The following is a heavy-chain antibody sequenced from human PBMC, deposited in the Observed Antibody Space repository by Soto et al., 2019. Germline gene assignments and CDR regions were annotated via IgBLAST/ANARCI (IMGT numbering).Heavy chain of an antibody. D-gene: IGHD4-17*01. CDR2: ISYDGSNK. V-gene: IGHV3-30-3*01. J-gene: IGHJ6*02. Sequence: QVQLVESGGGVVQPGRSLRLSCAASGFTFSSYAMHWVRQAPGKGLEWVAVISYDGSNKYYADSVKGRFTISRDNSKNTLYLQMNSLRAEDTAVYYCARDGDLCGDYSSDYYYGMDVWGQGTTVTVSS. CDR3: ARDGDLCGDYSSDYYYGMDV. CDR1: GFTFSSYA.